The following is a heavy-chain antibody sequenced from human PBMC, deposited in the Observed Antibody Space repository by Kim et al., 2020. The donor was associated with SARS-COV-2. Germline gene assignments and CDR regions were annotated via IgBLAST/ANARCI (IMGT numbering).Heavy chain of an antibody. D-gene: IGHD3-22*01. J-gene: IGHJ4*02. Sequence: GGSLRLSCAASGFTFSSYGMHWVRQAPGKGLEWVAVISYDGSNKYYADCVKGRFTISRDNSKNTLYLQMNSLRAEDTAVYYCAKDHQFTYYYDSSGYHPLDYWGQGTLVTVSS. CDR1: GFTFSSYG. CDR2: ISYDGSNK. CDR3: AKDHQFTYYYDSSGYHPLDY. V-gene: IGHV3-30*18.